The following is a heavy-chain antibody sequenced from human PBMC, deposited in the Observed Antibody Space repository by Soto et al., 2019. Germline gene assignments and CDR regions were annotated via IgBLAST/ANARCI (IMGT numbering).Heavy chain of an antibody. CDR2: ISDTGAT. Sequence: GGSLRLSCAASGFTFNNYAMSWVRQAPGSGLECVSAISDTGATFYADSVKGRFTISRDNSRNTLYLQMDSLSAEDTAIYYCAKFVQVSGIDYWGQGTQVTVS. CDR1: GFTFNNYA. D-gene: IGHD1-20*01. V-gene: IGHV3-23*01. CDR3: AKFVQVSGIDY. J-gene: IGHJ4*02.